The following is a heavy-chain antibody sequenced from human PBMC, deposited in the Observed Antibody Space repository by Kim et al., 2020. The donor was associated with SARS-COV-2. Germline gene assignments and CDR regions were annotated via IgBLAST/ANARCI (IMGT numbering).Heavy chain of an antibody. J-gene: IGHJ4*02. Sequence: SETLSLTCTVSGGSISGYFWSWIRQPAGETLEWIGRIYSSGTTVYNPSLKSRLTLSIDTSRNQFSLSLTSVTAADTAVYYCARGPSQGIPVDYWGQGTLV. V-gene: IGHV4-4*07. CDR3: ARGPSQGIPVDY. CDR2: IYSSGTT. D-gene: IGHD6-6*01. CDR1: GGSISGYF.